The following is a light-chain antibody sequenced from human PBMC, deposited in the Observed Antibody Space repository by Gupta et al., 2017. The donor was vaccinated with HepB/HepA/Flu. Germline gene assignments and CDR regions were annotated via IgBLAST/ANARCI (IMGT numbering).Light chain of an antibody. J-gene: IGLJ2*01. Sequence: QSALTQPASASGSPGQSITISCTGTSSDVGDYNYVSWYQQNPGKAPKLLIYDVSHRPSGVSNRFSGSKSGNTASLTISGLQAEDEADYYCSSYTGSSTLVFGGGTKLTVL. CDR3: SSYTGSSTLV. V-gene: IGLV2-14*01. CDR1: SSDVGDYNY. CDR2: DVS.